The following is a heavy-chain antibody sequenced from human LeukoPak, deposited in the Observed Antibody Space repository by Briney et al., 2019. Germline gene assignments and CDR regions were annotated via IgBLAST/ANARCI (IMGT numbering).Heavy chain of an antibody. Sequence: GGSLRLSCAASGFTFSSYSMNWVRQAPGKGLEWVSYISSSSTIYYADSVKGRFTISRDNAKNSLYLQMNSLRAEDTAVYYCARESPDYYGSGTDFDYWGQGTLVTVSS. CDR2: ISSSSTI. CDR3: ARESPDYYGSGTDFDY. J-gene: IGHJ4*02. D-gene: IGHD3-10*01. CDR1: GFTFSSYS. V-gene: IGHV3-48*04.